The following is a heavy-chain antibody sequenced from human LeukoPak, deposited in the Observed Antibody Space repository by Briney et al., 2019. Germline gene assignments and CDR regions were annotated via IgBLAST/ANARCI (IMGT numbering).Heavy chain of an antibody. D-gene: IGHD3-10*01. V-gene: IGHV1-18*04. Sequence: ASVKVSCKASGYTFTNYGISWVRQAPGQGLERMGWISAYNGNTNYAQKLQGRVTMTTDTSTSTAYMELRSLRSDDTAVYYCARDALWFGETTRFDYWGQGTLVTVSS. J-gene: IGHJ4*02. CDR2: ISAYNGNT. CDR1: GYTFTNYG. CDR3: ARDALWFGETTRFDY.